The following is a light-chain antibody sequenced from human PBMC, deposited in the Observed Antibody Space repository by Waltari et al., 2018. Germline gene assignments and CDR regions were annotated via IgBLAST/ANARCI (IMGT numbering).Light chain of an antibody. V-gene: IGLV4-69*01. CDR1: SGHSSNV. J-gene: IGLJ3*02. Sequence: QLVLTQSPSASASLGASVKLTCTLSSGHSSNVIAWQQQQPEKGPRYLMKVNSDGSHRKGDEVPDRFSGSSSGAERYLTISSLQSEDEADYYCQTGGHGTWVFGGGTKLTVL. CDR3: QTGGHGTWV. CDR2: VNSDGSH.